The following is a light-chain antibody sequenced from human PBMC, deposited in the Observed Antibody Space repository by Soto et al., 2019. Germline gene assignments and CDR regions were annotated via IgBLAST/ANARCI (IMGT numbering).Light chain of an antibody. J-gene: IGKJ5*01. CDR1: QSIGSN. CDR2: GAS. V-gene: IGKV3-15*01. CDR3: HQYNTCSLIT. Sequence: EIVMTQSPATLSVSPGDTATLSCRASQSIGSNVGWYQQKPGQAPRLLIYGASTRATGISATFSGSGSGTEFSLTISSRQYEDLAVYYCHQYNTCSLITFGQGTRLEIK.